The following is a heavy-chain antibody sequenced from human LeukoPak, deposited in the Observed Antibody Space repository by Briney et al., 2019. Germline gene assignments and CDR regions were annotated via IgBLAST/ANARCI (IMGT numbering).Heavy chain of an antibody. CDR2: IWYDGSNK. V-gene: IGHV3-33*01. CDR1: GFTFSSYG. Sequence: GGSLRLSCAASGFTFSSYGMHWVRQAPGKGLEWVAVIWYDGSNKYYADSVKGRFTISRDNSKNTLYLQMNSLRAEDTAMYYCARDPLEAAFDIWGQGTMVTVSS. CDR3: ARDPLEAAFDI. J-gene: IGHJ3*02. D-gene: IGHD1-1*01.